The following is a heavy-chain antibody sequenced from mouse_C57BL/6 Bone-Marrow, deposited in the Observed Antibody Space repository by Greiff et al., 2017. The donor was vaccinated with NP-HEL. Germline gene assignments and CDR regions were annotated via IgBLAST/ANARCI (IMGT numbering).Heavy chain of an antibody. V-gene: IGHV1-82*01. CDR3: ARTRYYGSSLDY. Sequence: VKLVESGPELVKPGASVKISCKASGYAFSSSWMNWVKQRPGKGLEWIGRIYPGDGDTNYNGKFKGKATLTVDTSSSTAYMQLSSLTSEDSAVYYCARTRYYGSSLDYWGQGTTLTVSS. D-gene: IGHD1-1*01. CDR1: GYAFSSSW. J-gene: IGHJ2*01. CDR2: IYPGDGDT.